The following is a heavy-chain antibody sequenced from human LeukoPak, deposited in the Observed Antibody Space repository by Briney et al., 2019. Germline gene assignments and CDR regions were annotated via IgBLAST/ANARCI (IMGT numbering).Heavy chain of an antibody. CDR3: ARESVLGGGCDY. V-gene: IGHV3-20*04. CDR2: INWSGGNT. D-gene: IGHD2-21*01. Sequence: GGSLRLSCAASGFTFDDYGMNWVRQAPGKGLEWVSGINWSGGNTGYADSVKGRFTISRDNAKNSLYLQMNSLRAEDTAVYYCARESVLGGGCDYWGQGTLVTVSS. CDR1: GFTFDDYG. J-gene: IGHJ4*02.